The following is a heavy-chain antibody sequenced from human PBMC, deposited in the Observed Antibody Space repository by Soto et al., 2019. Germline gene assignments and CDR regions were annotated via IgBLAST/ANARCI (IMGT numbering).Heavy chain of an antibody. CDR2: IKRNIDGGTT. V-gene: IGHV3-15*01. CDR3: ATVDAVVLN. Sequence: PGGSLRLSCAASGFTFINAWMSWVRQAPGGGLEWVGRIKRNIDGGTTDYAAPVKGRFAISRDDSNSILYLEMNSLRSEYTSVYYCATVDAVVLNWGQGLLVTVSS. D-gene: IGHD6-19*01. CDR1: GFTFINAW. J-gene: IGHJ4*02.